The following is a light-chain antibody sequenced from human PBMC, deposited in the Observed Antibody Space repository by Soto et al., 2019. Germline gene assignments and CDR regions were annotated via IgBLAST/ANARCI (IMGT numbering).Light chain of an antibody. V-gene: IGLV2-8*01. CDR3: NSYAGSNNLGL. CDR1: SSDVGGYNY. CDR2: EVN. Sequence: QSVLTQPPSASGSPGQSVTISCIGTSSDVGGYNYVSWFQQHPGKAPKLIIYEVNKRPSGVPDRFSGSKSGNTASLTVSGLQAEDEADYYCNSYAGSNNLGLFGGGTKLTVL. J-gene: IGLJ3*02.